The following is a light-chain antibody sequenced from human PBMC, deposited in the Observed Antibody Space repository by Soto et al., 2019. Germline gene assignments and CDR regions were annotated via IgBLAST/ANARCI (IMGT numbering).Light chain of an antibody. CDR3: QKYNDAPFT. CDR2: PAS. J-gene: IGKJ3*01. V-gene: IGKV1-27*01. CDR1: QDISNF. Sequence: DIQMTQSPSSLSASVGDRVTITCRASQDISNFLAWYQQKPGKVPKLLIYPASTLQSGVPSRFSGSGSGTGFTLTITSLQSEDFATYYCQKYNDAPFTFGPGTKVDV.